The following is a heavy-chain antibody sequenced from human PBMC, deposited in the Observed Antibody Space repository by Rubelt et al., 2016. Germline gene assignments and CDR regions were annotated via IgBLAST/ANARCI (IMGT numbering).Heavy chain of an antibody. CDR3: ARRRNSGYDFDY. CDR2: IYYSGLT. D-gene: IGHD5-12*01. V-gene: IGHV4-39*01. CDR1: GASISGTSYY. Sequence: QVQLHESGPGLVKPSETLSLTCTVSGASISGTSYYWGWIRQPPGQGLEWVGSIYYSGLTHYNPSLKSRVTVSLDTSKNQFSLNVRSVTAADTAVYYCARRRNSGYDFDYWGQGTLVTVSS. J-gene: IGHJ4*02.